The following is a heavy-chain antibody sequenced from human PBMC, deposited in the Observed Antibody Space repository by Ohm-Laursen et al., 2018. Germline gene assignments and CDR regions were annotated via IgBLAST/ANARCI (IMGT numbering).Heavy chain of an antibody. Sequence: SLRLSCAASGFTFSSYGMHWVRQAPGKGLEWVAVIWYDGSNKYYADSVKGRFTISRDNSKNTLYLRMNSLRAEDTAVYYCARGMQRNYFDYWGQGTLVTVSS. J-gene: IGHJ4*02. CDR1: GFTFSSYG. V-gene: IGHV3-33*01. CDR2: IWYDGSNK. CDR3: ARGMQRNYFDY.